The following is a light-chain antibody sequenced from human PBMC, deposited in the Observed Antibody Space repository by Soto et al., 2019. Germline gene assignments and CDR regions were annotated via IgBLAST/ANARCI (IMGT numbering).Light chain of an antibody. CDR1: QDCYTF. CDR2: DAS. J-gene: IGKJ1*01. V-gene: IGKV1-27*01. CDR3: QHYNKAPWT. Sequence: VPMTQAPSSLSASVGDRVTITCRARQDCYTFLSWYRQRPCRAPELLIYDASTLQAGCPSRFSGDGFGTHFILNISSLQPEDVATYYSQHYNKAPWTFGQGKKV.